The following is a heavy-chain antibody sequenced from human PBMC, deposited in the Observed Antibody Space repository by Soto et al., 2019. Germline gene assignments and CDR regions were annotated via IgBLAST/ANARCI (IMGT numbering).Heavy chain of an antibody. D-gene: IGHD6-19*01. CDR3: ARARGKYSSGWAYFDY. CDR2: ISPNSGGT. Sequence: ASVKVSCKASGYTFTGYYMHWVRQAPGQGLEWMGWISPNSGGTNYAQKFQGRVTMTRDTSISTAYMELSRLRSDDTAVYYCARARGKYSSGWAYFDYWGQGTLVTVSS. J-gene: IGHJ4*02. CDR1: GYTFTGYY. V-gene: IGHV1-2*02.